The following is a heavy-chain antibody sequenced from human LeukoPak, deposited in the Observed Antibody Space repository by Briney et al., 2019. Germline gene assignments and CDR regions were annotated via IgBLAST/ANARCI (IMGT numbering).Heavy chain of an antibody. CDR3: ARDDYYGSGSYYFDY. D-gene: IGHD3-10*01. CDR2: ISSSSSYI. J-gene: IGHJ4*02. V-gene: IGHV3-21*01. Sequence: GGSLRLSCAASGFTFSSYSMNWVRQAPGKGLEWVSSISSSSSYIYYADSVKGRFTISRDNAKNSLYLQMNSLRAEDTAEYYCARDDYYGSGSYYFDYWGQGTLVTVSS. CDR1: GFTFSSYS.